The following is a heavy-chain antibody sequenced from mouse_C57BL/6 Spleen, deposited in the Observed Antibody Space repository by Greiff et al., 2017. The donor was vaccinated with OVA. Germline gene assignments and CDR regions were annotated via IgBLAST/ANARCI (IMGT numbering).Heavy chain of an antibody. Sequence: VQLQQPGAELVKPGASVKMSCKASGYTFTSYWITWVKQRPGQGLEWLGDIYPGSGSTNYNEKFKSKATLTVDTSSSTAYMQLSSLTSEDAAVYYCARSGYGSSYKRCDVWGTGTTVTVSS. CDR1: GYTFTSYW. CDR2: IYPGSGST. J-gene: IGHJ1*03. V-gene: IGHV1-55*01. CDR3: ARSGYGSSYKRCDV. D-gene: IGHD1-1*01.